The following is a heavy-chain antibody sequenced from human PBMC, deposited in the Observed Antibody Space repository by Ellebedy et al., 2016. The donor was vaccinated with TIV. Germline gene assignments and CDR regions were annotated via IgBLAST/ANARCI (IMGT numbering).Heavy chain of an antibody. Sequence: GESLKISCAASGLTFSSHAMSWVRQAPGKGLEWVSSISDSGGNTYYADSVKGRFTISRDNSKNTLYLQMNSRRAEDTAVYNCARDPVGVGPAFDIWGQGTMVTVSS. V-gene: IGHV3-23*01. CDR1: GLTFSSHA. D-gene: IGHD4-23*01. CDR2: ISDSGGNT. J-gene: IGHJ3*02. CDR3: ARDPVGVGPAFDI.